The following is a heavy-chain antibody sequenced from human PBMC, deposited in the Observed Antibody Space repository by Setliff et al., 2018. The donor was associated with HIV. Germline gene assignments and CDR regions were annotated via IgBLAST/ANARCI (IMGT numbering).Heavy chain of an antibody. V-gene: IGHV1-8*01. CDR3: ARDREVKEFWSGFYH. Sequence: GASVKVSCKPPGHTFTNYDIHWMRRAPGQGLEWMGWMNPNSGVSGYALKFHDRVTMTRDTSISTAYMELSSLTSEDTAVYYCARDREVKEFWSGFYHWGQGALVTVSS. J-gene: IGHJ4*02. CDR2: MNPNSGVS. CDR1: GHTFTNYD. D-gene: IGHD3-3*01.